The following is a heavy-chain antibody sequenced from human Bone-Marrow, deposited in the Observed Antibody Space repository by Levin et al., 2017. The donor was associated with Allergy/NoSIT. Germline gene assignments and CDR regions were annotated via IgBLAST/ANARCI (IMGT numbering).Heavy chain of an antibody. Sequence: GESLKISCATSGFTFGSYALSWVRQAPGKGLEWVSAMSGGGDSTFYADSVKGRFIISRDFSKNILYLQMNSLRVEDSGVYCCGKDAIRGYSYTDTWGQGTLVLVSS. CDR3: GKDAIRGYSYTDT. J-gene: IGHJ5*02. V-gene: IGHV3-23*01. CDR1: GFTFGSYA. CDR2: MSGGGDST. D-gene: IGHD5-12*01.